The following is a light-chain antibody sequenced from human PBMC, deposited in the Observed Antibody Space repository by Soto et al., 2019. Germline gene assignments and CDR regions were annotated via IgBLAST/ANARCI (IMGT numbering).Light chain of an antibody. J-gene: IGLJ3*02. CDR3: QVWDSSTEYPV. Sequence: SYELTQPPSVSVAPGQTARIPCEGSSIGRKSVHWYQQKSGQAPMLVVYDDSDRPSGIPERFSGSNSENMATLTISRVEAGDAADFYCQVWDSSTEYPVFGGGTKLTVL. CDR1: SIGRKS. CDR2: DDS. V-gene: IGLV3-21*02.